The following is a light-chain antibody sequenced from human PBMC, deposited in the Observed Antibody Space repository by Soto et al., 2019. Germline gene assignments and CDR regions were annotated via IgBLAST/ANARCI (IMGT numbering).Light chain of an antibody. CDR2: GAS. V-gene: IGKV3-20*01. CDR1: QFFGSDY. CDR3: QKYDGTGT. Sequence: EIVLTQSPDTLSLSPGERATLSCRASQFFGSDYLAWYQQKSGQPPRLLIYGASRRATGIPDRFSGSGSGTDFTLTISSLEPEDFAMYYCQKYDGTGTFGQGTKVEIK. J-gene: IGKJ1*01.